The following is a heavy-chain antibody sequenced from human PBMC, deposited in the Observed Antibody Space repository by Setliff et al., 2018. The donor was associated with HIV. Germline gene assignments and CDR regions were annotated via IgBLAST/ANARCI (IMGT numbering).Heavy chain of an antibody. CDR1: GYTFTSYG. CDR3: ARDLAAAGTLGY. V-gene: IGHV1-18*01. Sequence: ASVKVSCKASGYTFTSYGISWVRQAPGLGLEWMGWISAYNGNTNYAQKLQGRVTMTTDTSTSTAYMELRSLRSDDTAVYYCARDLAAAGTLGYWGQGTLVTVSS. CDR2: ISAYNGNT. J-gene: IGHJ4*02. D-gene: IGHD6-13*01.